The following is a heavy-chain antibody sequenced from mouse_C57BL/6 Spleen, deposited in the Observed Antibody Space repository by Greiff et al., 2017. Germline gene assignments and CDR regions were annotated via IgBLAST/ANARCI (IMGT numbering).Heavy chain of an antibody. D-gene: IGHD2-4*01. CDR2: ISNGGGST. Sequence: EVKLMESGGGLVQPGGSLKLSCAASGFTFSDYYMYWVRQTPEKRLEWVAYISNGGGSTYYPDTVKGRFTISRDNAKNTLYLQMSRLKSEDTAMYYCARRGYYDYDEYAMDYWGQGTSVTVSS. CDR1: GFTFSDYY. J-gene: IGHJ4*01. CDR3: ARRGYYDYDEYAMDY. V-gene: IGHV5-12*01.